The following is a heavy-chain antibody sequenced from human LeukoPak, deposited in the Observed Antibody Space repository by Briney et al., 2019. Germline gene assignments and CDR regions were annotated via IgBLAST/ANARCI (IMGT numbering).Heavy chain of an antibody. CDR3: ARGRRWDLLVSLIDASDI. V-gene: IGHV3-48*01. Sequence: GGSLRLSCAASGFTFSTYGMNWVRQAPGKGLEWVTSISGSSTTIYYADSVKGRFTISRDNSKNTLYLQMSSLRAEDTAVYFCARGRRWDLLVSLIDASDIWGQGTMVTVSS. CDR2: ISGSSTTI. CDR1: GFTFSTYG. J-gene: IGHJ3*02. D-gene: IGHD4-23*01.